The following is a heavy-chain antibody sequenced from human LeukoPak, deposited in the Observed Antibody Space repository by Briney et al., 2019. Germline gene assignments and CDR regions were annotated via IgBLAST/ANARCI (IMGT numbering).Heavy chain of an antibody. D-gene: IGHD2-15*01. J-gene: IGHJ4*02. CDR2: IPYDGSNK. CDR1: GFTFSSYA. CDR3: AVVAATADFDY. V-gene: IGHV3-30*04. Sequence: GGSLRLSCAASGFTFSSYAMHWVRQAPGKGLEWVAVIPYDGSNKYYADSVKGRFTISRDNSKNTLYLQMNSLRAEDTAVYYCAVVAATADFDYWGQGTLVTVSS.